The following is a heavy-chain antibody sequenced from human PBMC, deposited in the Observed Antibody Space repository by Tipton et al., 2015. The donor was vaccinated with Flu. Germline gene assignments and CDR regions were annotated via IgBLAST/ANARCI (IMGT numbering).Heavy chain of an antibody. D-gene: IGHD3-10*01. J-gene: IGHJ4*02. Sequence: PGLVKPSETLTLTCSVSGDSIGSPYFWGWIRQPPGKGLEWIGNIHQAGTTYYNPSLMSRITMTVDRPKNHFSLRLTSVTAADTAVYYCARSTYYYGSGSSDYWGQGTLVTVSS. CDR2: IHQAGTT. CDR1: GDSIGSPYF. CDR3: ARSTYYYGSGSSDY. V-gene: IGHV4-38-2*01.